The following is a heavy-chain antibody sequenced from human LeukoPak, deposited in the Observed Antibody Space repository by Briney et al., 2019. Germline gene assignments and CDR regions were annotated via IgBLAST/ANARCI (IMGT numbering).Heavy chain of an antibody. CDR1: GFTFSTYD. J-gene: IGHJ6*02. Sequence: GGSLRLSCAASGFTFSTYDMNWVRQAPGKGLEWASYISSSSTTIYYADSLKGRFTISRDNAKNSLYLQMNSLRDEDTAVYYCARDPYYYYGSGTFFYGMDVWGQGTTVTVSS. CDR3: ARDPYYYYGSGTFFYGMDV. CDR2: ISSSSTTI. V-gene: IGHV3-48*02. D-gene: IGHD3-10*01.